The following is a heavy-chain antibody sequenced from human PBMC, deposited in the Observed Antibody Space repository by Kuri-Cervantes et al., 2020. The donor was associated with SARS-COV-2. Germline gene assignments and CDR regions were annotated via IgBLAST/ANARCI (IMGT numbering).Heavy chain of an antibody. Sequence: GSLRLSCAVSGGSISSGGYYWSWIRQPPGKGLEWIGYIYYSGSNKYNPSLKSRVTIPVDTSKNQFSLKLSSVTAADTAVYYCARQEWYSSGWVALDIWGQGTMVTVSS. CDR2: IYYSGSN. CDR3: ARQEWYSSGWVALDI. J-gene: IGHJ3*02. V-gene: IGHV4-61*08. CDR1: GGSISSGGYY. D-gene: IGHD6-19*01.